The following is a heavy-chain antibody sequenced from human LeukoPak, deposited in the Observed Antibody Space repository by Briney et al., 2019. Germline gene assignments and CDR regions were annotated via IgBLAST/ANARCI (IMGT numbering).Heavy chain of an antibody. D-gene: IGHD3-10*01. CDR2: INPNSGGT. J-gene: IGHJ6*02. Sequence: ASVKVSCKASGYTFTGYYMHWVRQAPGQGLEWMGWINPNSGGTNYAQKFQGRVTMTRDTSISTAYMELSRLRPDDTAVYYCARVLWFGELSYYGMDVWGQGTTVTVSS. CDR1: GYTFTGYY. CDR3: ARVLWFGELSYYGMDV. V-gene: IGHV1-2*02.